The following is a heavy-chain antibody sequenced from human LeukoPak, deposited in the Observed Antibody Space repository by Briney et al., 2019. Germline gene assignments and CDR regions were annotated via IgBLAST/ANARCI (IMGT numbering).Heavy chain of an antibody. J-gene: IGHJ4*02. CDR3: ASHPSVLRYFDWPDYFDY. Sequence: SVKVSCKASGGTFCSYAISWVREAPGQGVEWMGGIIPIFGTANYAQKFQGRVTITADESTSTAYMELSSLRSEDTAVYYCASHPSVLRYFDWPDYFDYWGQGTLVTVSS. V-gene: IGHV1-69*13. D-gene: IGHD3-9*01. CDR1: GGTFCSYA. CDR2: IIPIFGTA.